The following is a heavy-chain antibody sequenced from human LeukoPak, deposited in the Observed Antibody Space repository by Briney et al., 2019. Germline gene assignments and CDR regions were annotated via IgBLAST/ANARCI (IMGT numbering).Heavy chain of an antibody. J-gene: IGHJ4*02. V-gene: IGHV4-34*01. CDR2: INHSGST. CDR3: ARGRAEGYYDSSGYHRY. Sequence: SETLSLTCALYGGSFSGYYWSWIRQPPGKGLEWIGEINHSGSTNYNPSLKSRVTISVDTSKNQFSLKLSSVTAADTAVYYCARGRAEGYYDSSGYHRYWGQGTLVTVSS. D-gene: IGHD3-22*01. CDR1: GGSFSGYY.